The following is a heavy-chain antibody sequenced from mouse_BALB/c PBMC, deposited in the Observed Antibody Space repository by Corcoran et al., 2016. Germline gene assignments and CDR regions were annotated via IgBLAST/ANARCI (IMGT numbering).Heavy chain of an antibody. J-gene: IGHJ3*01. D-gene: IGHD2-10*02. CDR1: GYTFTDYY. CDR2: IYPGSGNT. CDR3: ARGYGNYVFAY. V-gene: IGHV1-84*02. Sequence: QIQLQQSGPELVKPGASVKIPCKASGYTFTDYYINGVKQKPGQGLEWIGWIYPGSGNTKYNEKFKGKATLTVDTSSSTAYMQLSSLTSEDTAVYFCARGYGNYVFAYWGQGTLVTVSA.